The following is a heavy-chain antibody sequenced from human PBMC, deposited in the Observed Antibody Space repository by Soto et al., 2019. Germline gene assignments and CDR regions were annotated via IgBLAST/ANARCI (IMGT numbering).Heavy chain of an antibody. D-gene: IGHD2-15*01. J-gene: IGHJ4*02. V-gene: IGHV3-21*01. Sequence: GSLRLSCAASGFTFNTYTMNWVRQAPGKGLEWVSSISSSSSYIYYADSVKGRFTISRDNAKNSLYLQMNSLRAEDTAVYYCARGYCSGGSCYAGDYWGQGTLVTVSS. CDR1: GFTFNTYT. CDR2: ISSSSSYI. CDR3: ARGYCSGGSCYAGDY.